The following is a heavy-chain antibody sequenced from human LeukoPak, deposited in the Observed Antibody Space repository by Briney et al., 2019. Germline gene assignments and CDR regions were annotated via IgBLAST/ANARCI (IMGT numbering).Heavy chain of an antibody. CDR3: GLIDY. CDR1: GASISGSGYY. V-gene: IGHV4-39*01. Sequence: SETLSLTCAVSGASISGSGYYLGWIRQPPGKGLEWIGNIYYTGSTYYNASLQSRVTISIDMSKNQFSLRLSSVTAADTASGGYGLIDYWGQGTLVTVSS. J-gene: IGHJ4*02. D-gene: IGHD6-19*01. CDR2: IYYTGST.